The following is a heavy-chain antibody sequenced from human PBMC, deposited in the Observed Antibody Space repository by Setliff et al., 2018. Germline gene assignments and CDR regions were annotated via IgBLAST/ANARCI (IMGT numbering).Heavy chain of an antibody. D-gene: IGHD3-10*01. CDR3: ARASRFGTIKYRGDYFMDV. J-gene: IGHJ6*03. Sequence: ASVKVSCKASGYTFTTYAISWMRQAPGQGLEWMGWINTNTGNPSYAQRFTGRFVFSLDTSVSTAYLQISSLKAEDTALYYCARASRFGTIKYRGDYFMDVWGKGTTVTVSS. CDR1: GYTFTTYA. CDR2: INTNTGNP. V-gene: IGHV7-4-1*02.